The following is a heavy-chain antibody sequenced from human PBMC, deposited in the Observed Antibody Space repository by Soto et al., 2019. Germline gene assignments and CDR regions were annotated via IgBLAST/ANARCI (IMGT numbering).Heavy chain of an antibody. CDR1: GFTFSSYA. V-gene: IGHV3-23*01. D-gene: IGHD3-10*01. CDR2: ISGSGGST. CDR3: AESTRSYGSGSYYYYGMDV. J-gene: IGHJ6*02. Sequence: VGSLRLSCAASGFTFSSYAMSWVRQAPGKGLEWVSVISGSGGSTYYADSVKGRFTISRDNSKNTLYLQMNSLRAEDTAVYYCAESTRSYGSGSYYYYGMDVWGQGTTVTVSS.